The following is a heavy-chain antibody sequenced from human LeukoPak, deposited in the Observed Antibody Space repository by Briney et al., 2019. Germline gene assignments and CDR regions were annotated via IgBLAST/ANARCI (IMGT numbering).Heavy chain of an antibody. Sequence: GGSLRLSCAASGFTFSSYAMTWVRQAPGKGLQWVSAITGSGGSTYYADSVKGRFTISRDNSKNTLYLQMNSLRAEDTAVYYCAKIFEGGDYVWGSYRHFDYWGQGTLVTASS. V-gene: IGHV3-23*01. CDR1: GFTFSSYA. J-gene: IGHJ4*02. CDR2: ITGSGGST. D-gene: IGHD3-16*02. CDR3: AKIFEGGDYVWGSYRHFDY.